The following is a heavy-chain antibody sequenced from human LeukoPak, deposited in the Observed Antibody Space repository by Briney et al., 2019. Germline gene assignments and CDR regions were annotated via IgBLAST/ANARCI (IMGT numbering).Heavy chain of an antibody. CDR2: IYYSGNT. V-gene: IGHV4-39*01. D-gene: IGHD3-22*01. CDR3: ARPYYYDSSIYDAFDP. Sequence: SETLSLTCTVSGGSISSSSYYWGWIRQPPGKGLEWIGTIYYSGNTYFNPSLKSRVTTSVDTSKNQFSLKLSSVTAADTAVYYCARPYYYDSSIYDAFDPWGQGTLVIVSS. J-gene: IGHJ5*02. CDR1: GGSISSSSYY.